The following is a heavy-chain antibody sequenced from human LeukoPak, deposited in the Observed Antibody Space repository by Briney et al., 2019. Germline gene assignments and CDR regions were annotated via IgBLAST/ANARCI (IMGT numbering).Heavy chain of an antibody. J-gene: IGHJ4*02. CDR2: IYYSGST. CDR1: GGTISSYD. Sequence: SETLSLTCTASGGTISSYDWSWIRQPPGKGLEWIGYIYYSGSTNYNPSLKSRVTISVDTSKNQFSLKLSSVTAADTAVYYCARGRTYYYDSSGQTFDYWGQGTLVTVSS. V-gene: IGHV4-59*01. D-gene: IGHD3-22*01. CDR3: ARGRTYYYDSSGQTFDY.